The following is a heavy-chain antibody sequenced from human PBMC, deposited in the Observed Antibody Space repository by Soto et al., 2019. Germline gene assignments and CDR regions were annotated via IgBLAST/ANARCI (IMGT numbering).Heavy chain of an antibody. CDR3: AKPLQQWLLQGSGVDV. J-gene: IGHJ6*02. V-gene: IGHV3-23*01. D-gene: IGHD6-19*01. CDR2: ISGDTATT. Sequence: GGSLRLSCAASGFRFSEYSMTWVRQAPGKGLQWVSTISGDTATTHYADSVKGRFTISRDNSRDTLYLQMNSLRVEDTAIYYCAKPLQQWLLQGSGVDVWGQGTVVTV. CDR1: GFRFSEYS.